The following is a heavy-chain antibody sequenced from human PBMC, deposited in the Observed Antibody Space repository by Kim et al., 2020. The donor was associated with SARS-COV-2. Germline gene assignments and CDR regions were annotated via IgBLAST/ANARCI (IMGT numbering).Heavy chain of an antibody. CDR2: INEDGSEK. CDR3: ARALKYCTGNGCRLALDI. V-gene: IGHV3-7*01. Sequence: GGSLRLSCAASGFTFSTYWMMWVRKASGKGLEWVAYINEDGSEKAHVGSVKGRFTVSRDNAQDSLHLQMNSLRAEDTAVFYCARALKYCTGNGCRLALDIWGQGTMVTVSS. CDR1: GFTFSTYW. J-gene: IGHJ3*02. D-gene: IGHD2-8*02.